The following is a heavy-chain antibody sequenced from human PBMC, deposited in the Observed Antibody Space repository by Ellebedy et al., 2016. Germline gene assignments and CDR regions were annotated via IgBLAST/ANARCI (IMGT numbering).Heavy chain of an antibody. Sequence: GGSLRLXXAASGFTFSSYAMSWVRQAPGQGLEWVAAIDGGATYYADSVRGRFTISRDSSKNTLYLQMSSLRAGDTALYHCAKDLRGGGLDYWGQGTLVTVSS. CDR2: IDGGAT. CDR3: AKDLRGGGLDY. J-gene: IGHJ4*02. D-gene: IGHD3-16*01. V-gene: IGHV3-23*01. CDR1: GFTFSSYA.